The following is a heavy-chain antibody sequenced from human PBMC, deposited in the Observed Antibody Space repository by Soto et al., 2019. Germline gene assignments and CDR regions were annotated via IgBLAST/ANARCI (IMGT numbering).Heavy chain of an antibody. Sequence: ASVKVSCKASGYTFTSYGISWGRQAPGQGLEWMGWISAYNGNTNYAQKLQGRVTMTTDTSTSTAYMELSSLRSEDTAVYYCSRDYGGNSSPSPSDAFDIWGQGTMVTVSS. V-gene: IGHV1-18*01. CDR3: SRDYGGNSSPSPSDAFDI. J-gene: IGHJ3*02. D-gene: IGHD4-17*01. CDR2: ISAYNGNT. CDR1: GYTFTSYG.